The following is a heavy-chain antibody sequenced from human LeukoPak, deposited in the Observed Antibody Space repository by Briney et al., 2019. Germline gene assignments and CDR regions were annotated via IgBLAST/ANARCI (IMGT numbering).Heavy chain of an antibody. Sequence: SLRLSCAASGFTFDDYAMHWVRQAPGKGLEWVSGISWNSGSIGYADSVKGRFTISRDNAKNSLYLQMNSLRAEDMALYYCAKEAAAHLDYWGQGTLVTVSS. V-gene: IGHV3-9*03. CDR1: GFTFDDYA. CDR2: ISWNSGSI. J-gene: IGHJ4*02. CDR3: AKEAAAHLDY. D-gene: IGHD6-13*01.